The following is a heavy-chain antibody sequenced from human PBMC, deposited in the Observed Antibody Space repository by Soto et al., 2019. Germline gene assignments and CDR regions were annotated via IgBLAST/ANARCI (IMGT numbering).Heavy chain of an antibody. CDR3: ATTDSGWPTFEAY. CDR1: GASISSVRW. CDR2: IYHGGDT. J-gene: IGHJ4*02. V-gene: IGHV4-4*02. Sequence: QVQLQESGPGLVKPSGTLSLTCVVSGASISSVRWWSWVRQPPGKGLEWIGEIYHGGDTNYNPSLKSRLTMSVVTSKNQYSLKLISVTAADTAIYYCATTDSGWPTFEAYWGQGTLVTVSS. D-gene: IGHD6-19*01.